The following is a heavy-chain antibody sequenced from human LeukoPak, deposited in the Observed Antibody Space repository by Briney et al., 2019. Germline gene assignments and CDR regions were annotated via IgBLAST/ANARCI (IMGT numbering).Heavy chain of an antibody. D-gene: IGHD1-20*01. J-gene: IGHJ5*02. Sequence: SETLSLTCTVSGYSISSGYYWGWIRQPPGKGLEWIGSIYHSGSTYYNPSLRSRVTISVDTSKNQFSLKLSSVTAADTAVYYCARDIGITGKGWAVSWGQGTLVTVSS. V-gene: IGHV4-38-2*02. CDR1: GYSISSGYY. CDR3: ARDIGITGKGWAVS. CDR2: IYHSGST.